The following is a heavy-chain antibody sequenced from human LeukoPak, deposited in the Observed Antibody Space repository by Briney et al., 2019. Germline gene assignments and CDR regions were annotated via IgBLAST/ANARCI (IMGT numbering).Heavy chain of an antibody. D-gene: IGHD3-22*01. J-gene: IGHJ3*02. V-gene: IGHV3-9*01. CDR3: AKGGGYYDSSGEGIRDAFDI. Sequence: GRSLRLSCAASGFTFDDYAMHWVRQAPGKGLEWVSGISWNSGSIGYADSVKGRFTISRDNAKNSLYLQMNSLRAEDTALYYCAKGGGYYDSSGEGIRDAFDIWGQGTMVTVSS. CDR1: GFTFDDYA. CDR2: ISWNSGSI.